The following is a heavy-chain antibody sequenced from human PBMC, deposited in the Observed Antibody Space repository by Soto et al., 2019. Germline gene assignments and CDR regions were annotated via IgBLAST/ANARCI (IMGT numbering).Heavy chain of an antibody. J-gene: IGHJ4*02. CDR1: GFTFTNYD. CDR3: AKDFPYDILTGYYGPFDY. CDR2: ISYDGSNK. Sequence: GGSLRLSCAASGFTFTNYDMSWVRQAPGKGLEWVAVISYDGSNKYYADSVKGRFTISRDNSKNTLYLQMNSLRAEDTAVYYCAKDFPYDILTGYYGPFDYWGQGTLVTVSS. V-gene: IGHV3-30*18. D-gene: IGHD3-9*01.